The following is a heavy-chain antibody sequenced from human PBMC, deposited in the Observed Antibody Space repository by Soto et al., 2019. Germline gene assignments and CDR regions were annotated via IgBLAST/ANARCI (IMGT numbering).Heavy chain of an antibody. CDR1: GGSISSYY. V-gene: IGHV4-59*01. CDR3: AREGGGSNGAVDI. D-gene: IGHD2-15*01. Sequence: SETLSLTCTVFGGSISSYYWSWVRRPPGKGLEWIGYVYNSRSTTYSPSFKSRVTISVDTSKNQFSLKLTSVTAADTAVYYCAREGGGSNGAVDIWGQGTMVTV. CDR2: VYNSRST. J-gene: IGHJ3*02.